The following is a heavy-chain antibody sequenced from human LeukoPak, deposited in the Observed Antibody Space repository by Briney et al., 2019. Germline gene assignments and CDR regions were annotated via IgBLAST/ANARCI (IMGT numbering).Heavy chain of an antibody. CDR2: INHSGST. V-gene: IGHV4-34*01. D-gene: IGHD2-21*02. Sequence: PETLSLTCAVYGGSFSGYYWSWIRQPPGKGLEWIGEINHSGSTNYNPSLKSRVTISVDTSKNQFSLKLSSVTAADTAVYYCARRAEGVTLPTLFDYWGQGTLVTVSS. CDR3: ARRAEGVTLPTLFDY. J-gene: IGHJ4*02. CDR1: GGSFSGYY.